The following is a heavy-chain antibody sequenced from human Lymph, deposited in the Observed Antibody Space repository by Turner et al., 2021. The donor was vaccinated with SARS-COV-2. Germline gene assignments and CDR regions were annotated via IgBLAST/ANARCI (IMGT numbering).Heavy chain of an antibody. CDR1: GFTFSTYS. CDR2: ISSNSSYI. CDR3: ARDIPTTADYFDC. J-gene: IGHJ4*02. Sequence: EVQLVESGGGLVKPGGSLRLSCAASGFTFSTYSMNWVRQAPGKGLEWISSISSNSSYIYEADSVKGRFTISRDDAKNSLFLQMNSLRAEDTAVYYCARDIPTTADYFDCWGQGTLVTVSS. V-gene: IGHV3-21*01. D-gene: IGHD4-17*01.